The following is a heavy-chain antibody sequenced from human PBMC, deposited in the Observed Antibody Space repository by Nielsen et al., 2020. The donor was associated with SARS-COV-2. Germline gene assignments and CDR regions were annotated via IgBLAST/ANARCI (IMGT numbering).Heavy chain of an antibody. CDR2: MNPNSGNT. CDR3: ARGRRYFDWLLF. J-gene: IGHJ4*02. D-gene: IGHD3-9*01. CDR1: GYTFTSYG. V-gene: IGHV1-8*01. Sequence: VSVKVSCKASGYTFTSYGINWVRQATGQGLEWMGWMNPNSGNTGYAQKFQGRVTMTRNTSISTAYMELSSLRSEDTAVYYCARGRRYFDWLLFWGQGTLVTVSS.